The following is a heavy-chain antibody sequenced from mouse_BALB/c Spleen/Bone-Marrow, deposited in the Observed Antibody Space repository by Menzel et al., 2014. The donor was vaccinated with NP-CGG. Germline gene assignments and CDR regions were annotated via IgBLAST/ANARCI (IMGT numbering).Heavy chain of an antibody. CDR2: INPYNDGT. CDR1: GCTFTSYV. V-gene: IGHV1-14*01. Sequence: EVQVVESGPELVKPGASVKMSCKASGCTFTSYVMHWVKQKPGQGLEWIGYINPYNDGTKYNEKFKGKATLTSDKSSSTAYMELSSLTSEDSAVYYCARRGYGEGYYAMDYWGQGTSVTVSS. J-gene: IGHJ4*01. D-gene: IGHD1-2*01. CDR3: ARRGYGEGYYAMDY.